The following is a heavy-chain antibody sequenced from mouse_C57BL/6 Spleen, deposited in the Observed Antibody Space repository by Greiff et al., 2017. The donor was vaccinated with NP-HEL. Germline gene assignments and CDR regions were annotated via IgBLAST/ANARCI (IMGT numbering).Heavy chain of an antibody. CDR3: AKIYYYGSSQYYYAMDY. D-gene: IGHD1-1*01. Sequence: QVQLQQSGTELVKPGASVKLSCKASGYTFTSYWMHWVKQRPGQGLEWIGNINPSNGGTNYNEKFKSKATLTVDKSSSTAYMQLSSLTSEDSAVYYCAKIYYYGSSQYYYAMDYWGQGTSVTVSS. CDR1: GYTFTSYW. CDR2: INPSNGGT. J-gene: IGHJ4*01. V-gene: IGHV1-53*01.